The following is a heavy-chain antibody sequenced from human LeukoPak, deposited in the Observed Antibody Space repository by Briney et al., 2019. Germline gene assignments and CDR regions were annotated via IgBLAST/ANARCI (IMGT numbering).Heavy chain of an antibody. D-gene: IGHD6-6*01. CDR2: IWYGGTNK. CDR3: ARLISTSSSRFSDY. J-gene: IGHJ4*02. Sequence: PGGSLRLSCAASGFTFSSYGMHWVRQAPGKGLEWVADIWYGGTNKYYADSVKGRFTISRDTSRNTLYLQMHSLRAEDTAVYYCARLISTSSSRFSDYWGQGTLVTVSS. V-gene: IGHV3-33*01. CDR1: GFTFSSYG.